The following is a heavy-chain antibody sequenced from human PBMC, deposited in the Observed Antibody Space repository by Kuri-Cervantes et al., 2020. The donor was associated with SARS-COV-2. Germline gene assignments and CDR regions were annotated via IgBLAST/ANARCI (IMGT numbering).Heavy chain of an antibody. V-gene: IGHV3-21*01. D-gene: IGHD5-18*01. J-gene: IGHJ6*02. Sequence: GESLKISCAASGFTFSSYSMNWVRQAPGKGLEWVSSISSSSYIYYADSVKGRFTISRDNAKNSLYPQMNSLRAEDTAVYYCARGVQLWLSDRPVNPVRYGMDVWGQGTTVTVSS. CDR3: ARGVQLWLSDRPVNPVRYGMDV. CDR2: ISSSSYI. CDR1: GFTFSSYS.